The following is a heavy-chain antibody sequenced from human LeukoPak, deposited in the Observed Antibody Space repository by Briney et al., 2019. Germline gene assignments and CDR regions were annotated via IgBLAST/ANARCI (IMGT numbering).Heavy chain of an antibody. D-gene: IGHD4-17*01. CDR3: ARGSVTTPD. J-gene: IGHJ4*02. V-gene: IGHV4-34*01. CDR2: INHSGST. CDR1: GGSFSGYY. Sequence: SETLSLTCAVYGGSFSGYYWSWIRQAPGKGLEWIGEINHSGSTNYNPSLKSRVTISVDTSKNQFSLTLSSVTAADTAVYYCARGSVTTPDWGQGTLVTVS.